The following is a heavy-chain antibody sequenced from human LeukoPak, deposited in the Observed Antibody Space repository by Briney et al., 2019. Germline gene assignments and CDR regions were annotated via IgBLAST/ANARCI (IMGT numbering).Heavy chain of an antibody. Sequence: SETLSLTCTVSGGSISSSSYYWGWIRQPPGKGLEWIGSNYYSGSTYYNPSLKSRVTISVDTSKNQFSLKLSSVTAADTAVYYCARDSGSTSLNAFDIWGQGTMVTVSS. V-gene: IGHV4-39*07. CDR3: ARDSGSTSLNAFDI. D-gene: IGHD2-2*01. CDR2: NYYSGST. J-gene: IGHJ3*02. CDR1: GGSISSSSYY.